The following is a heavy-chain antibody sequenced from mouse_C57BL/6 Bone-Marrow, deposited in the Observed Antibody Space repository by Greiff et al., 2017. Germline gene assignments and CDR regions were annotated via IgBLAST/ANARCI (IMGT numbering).Heavy chain of an antibody. Sequence: QVQLQQPGAELVKPGASVKLSCKASGYTFTSYWMHWVKQRPGRGLEWIGMIDPNSGGTKYNEKFKSKATLTVDKPSSTAYMQLSSLTSEDSAVYYCARDLLYYYGYYFDYWGQGTTLTVSS. CDR1: GYTFTSYW. D-gene: IGHD1-1*01. CDR3: ARDLLYYYGYYFDY. CDR2: IDPNSGGT. V-gene: IGHV1-72*01. J-gene: IGHJ2*01.